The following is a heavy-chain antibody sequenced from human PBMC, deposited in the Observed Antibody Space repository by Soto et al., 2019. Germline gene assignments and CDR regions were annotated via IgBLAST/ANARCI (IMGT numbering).Heavy chain of an antibody. CDR2: ISAYNGNT. CDR1: GFTFTSYA. V-gene: IGHV1-18*01. D-gene: IGHD4-17*01. Sequence: ASVKVSCKASGFTFTSYAITWVRQAPGQGLEWMGWISAYNGNTNYAQNLQGRVTMTTDTSTSTAYMELGSLTSDDTAVYYCARRERTMLTTGWYFDLWGRGTPVTVSS. J-gene: IGHJ2*01. CDR3: ARRERTMLTTGWYFDL.